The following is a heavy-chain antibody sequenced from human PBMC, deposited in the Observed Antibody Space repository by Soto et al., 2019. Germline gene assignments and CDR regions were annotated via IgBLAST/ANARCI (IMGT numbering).Heavy chain of an antibody. CDR3: AKDLGSGSYYPSRGMDV. V-gene: IGHV3-9*01. J-gene: IGHJ6*02. D-gene: IGHD3-10*01. CDR2: ISWNSGSI. CDR1: GFTFDDYA. Sequence: SLRLSCAASGFTFDDYAMHWVRQAPGKRLEWVSGISWNSGSIGYADSVKGRFTISRDNAKNSLYLQMNSLRAEDTALYYCAKDLGSGSYYPSRGMDVWGQGTTVTVSS.